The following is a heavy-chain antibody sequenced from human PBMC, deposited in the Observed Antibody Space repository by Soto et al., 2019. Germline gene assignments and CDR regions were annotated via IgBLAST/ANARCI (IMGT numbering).Heavy chain of an antibody. CDR1: GYSFTSYW. Sequence: EVQLVQSGAEVKKPGESLKISCKGSGYSFTSYWIGWVRQMPGKGLEWMGIIYPGDSDTRYSPSFQGQVTISADKSISTAYLQWSSLKASDTAMYYCASPIKSSYSGSYSPYYYGMDVWGQGTTVTVSS. CDR2: IYPGDSDT. V-gene: IGHV5-51*01. CDR3: ASPIKSSYSGSYSPYYYGMDV. J-gene: IGHJ6*02. D-gene: IGHD3-10*01.